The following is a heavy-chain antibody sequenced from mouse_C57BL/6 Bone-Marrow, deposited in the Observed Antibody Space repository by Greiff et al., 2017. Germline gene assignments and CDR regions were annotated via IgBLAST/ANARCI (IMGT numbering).Heavy chain of an antibody. CDR3: ARPVYYYGSTWFAY. Sequence: QVQLQQSGPELVKPGASVKISCKASGYAFSSSWMNWVKQRPGKGLVWIGRIYPGDGDTNYNGKFKGKATLTADKSSSTAYMQLSSLTSEDSAVYFCARPVYYYGSTWFAYWGQGTLVTVSA. CDR1: GYAFSSSW. D-gene: IGHD1-1*01. V-gene: IGHV1-82*01. J-gene: IGHJ3*01. CDR2: IYPGDGDT.